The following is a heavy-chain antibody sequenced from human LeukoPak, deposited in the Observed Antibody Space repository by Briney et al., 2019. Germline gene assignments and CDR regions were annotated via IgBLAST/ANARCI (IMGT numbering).Heavy chain of an antibody. V-gene: IGHV4-61*09. J-gene: IGHJ6*03. CDR3: ARHPDHNYYYYYMDV. CDR1: GDSISSSNNY. CDR2: MYTSGST. Sequence: SETLSLTCTVSGDSISSSNNYWTWIRQRAGEGLEWIGHMYTSGSTNYNPSLKSRVTISVDTSKNQFSLKLTSVTAADTAVYYYARHPDHNYYYYYMDVWGKGTTVTVSS.